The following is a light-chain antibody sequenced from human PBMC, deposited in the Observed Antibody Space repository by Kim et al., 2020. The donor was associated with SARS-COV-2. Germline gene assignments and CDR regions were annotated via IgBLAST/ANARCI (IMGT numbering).Light chain of an antibody. Sequence: GHGVTITCSGTSSNIGSNYVYWYQQLPGTAPKLLIYSNNQRPSGVPDRFSGSKSGTSASLAISGLRSEDEADYYCAAWDDSLSGWVFGGGTQLTVL. CDR2: SNN. J-gene: IGLJ3*02. CDR1: SSNIGSNY. V-gene: IGLV1-47*02. CDR3: AAWDDSLSGWV.